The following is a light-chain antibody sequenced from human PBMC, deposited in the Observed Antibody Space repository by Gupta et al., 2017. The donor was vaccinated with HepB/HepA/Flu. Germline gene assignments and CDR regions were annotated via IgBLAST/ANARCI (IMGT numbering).Light chain of an antibody. Sequence: DIVMTQSPDSLAVSLGERATFNCKSSQSVLYSSNNKNYLAWYQQKPGQPPKLLIYWASTRESRVPDRFHGSGSGTDFTLPISSLQAEEWAVYYWQQYYRAPLTFGGGTEVEIK. J-gene: IGKJ4*01. V-gene: IGKV4-1*01. CDR1: QSVLYSSNNKNY. CDR3: QQYYRAPLT. CDR2: WAS.